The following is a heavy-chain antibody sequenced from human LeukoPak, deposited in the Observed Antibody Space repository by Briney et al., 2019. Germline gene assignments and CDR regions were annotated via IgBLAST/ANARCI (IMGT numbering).Heavy chain of an antibody. V-gene: IGHV3-7*01. D-gene: IGHD3-16*02. CDR2: IKQDGSEK. CDR1: GFSFSTYD. J-gene: IGHJ4*02. Sequence: PGRSLRLSCVASGFSFSTYDMDWVRQAPDKGLEWVANIKQDGSEKYYVDSVKGRFTISRDNAKNSLYLQMNSLRAEDTAVYYCARDGVMITFGGVIAIFDYWGQGTLVTVSS. CDR3: ARDGVMITFGGVIAIFDY.